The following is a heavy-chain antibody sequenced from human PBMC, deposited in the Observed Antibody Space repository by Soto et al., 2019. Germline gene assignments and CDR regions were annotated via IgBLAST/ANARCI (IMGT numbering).Heavy chain of an antibody. V-gene: IGHV1-2*04. Sequence: GASVKVSCKASGYTFTGSNMHWVRQALGQGLEWMGWINPNSGGTNYAQKFQGWVTMTRDTSISTAYMELNRLRSDDTAVYYCARDSSPGPIKNYFDYRGPGTLVTVSS. CDR3: ARDSSPGPIKNYFDY. CDR1: GYTFTGSN. D-gene: IGHD3-10*01. CDR2: INPNSGGT. J-gene: IGHJ4*02.